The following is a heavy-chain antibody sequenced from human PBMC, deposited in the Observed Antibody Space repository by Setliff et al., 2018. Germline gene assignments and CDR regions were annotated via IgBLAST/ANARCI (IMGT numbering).Heavy chain of an antibody. V-gene: IGHV3-23*03. CDR1: GFIFRDYT. D-gene: IGHD1-1*01. Sequence: GSLRLSCAASGFIFRDYTMVWVRRVPGEGLEWVAGVIQGGSGVYADSVKGRSTISRDNSRNTFFLQMNNLRAEDTATYYCAKDRVNDGYWDFDSWGQGIVVTVSS. J-gene: IGHJ4*02. CDR3: AKDRVNDGYWDFDS. CDR2: VIQGGSG.